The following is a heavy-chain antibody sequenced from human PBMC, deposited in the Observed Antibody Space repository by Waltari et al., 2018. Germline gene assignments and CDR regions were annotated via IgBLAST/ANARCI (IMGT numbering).Heavy chain of an antibody. CDR1: GYTFTGYY. J-gene: IGHJ5*02. Sequence: QGQLVQSGAEVKKPGASVKVSCKASGYTFTGYYMHWVRQAPGQGLEWKGWITPNNGGTNFAQKFQGRVTLTRDTSISTAYMELSRLRSDDTAVYYCARTKLSRISSYPFDPWGQGTLVTVSS. D-gene: IGHD3-16*01. V-gene: IGHV1-2*02. CDR3: ARTKLSRISSYPFDP. CDR2: ITPNNGGT.